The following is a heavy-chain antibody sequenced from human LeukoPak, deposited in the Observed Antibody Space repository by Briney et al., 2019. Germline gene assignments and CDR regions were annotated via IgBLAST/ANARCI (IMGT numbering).Heavy chain of an antibody. V-gene: IGHV4-59*01. Sequence: PSETLSLTCTVSGGSISSYYWSWIRQPPGKGLECIGYIYYSGSTNYNPSLKSRVTISVDTSKNQFSLKPTSVTAADTAVYYCARGSYSNNWAPFDYWGQGTLVTVSS. CDR3: ARGSYSNNWAPFDY. CDR1: GGSISSYY. CDR2: IYYSGST. D-gene: IGHD6-13*01. J-gene: IGHJ4*02.